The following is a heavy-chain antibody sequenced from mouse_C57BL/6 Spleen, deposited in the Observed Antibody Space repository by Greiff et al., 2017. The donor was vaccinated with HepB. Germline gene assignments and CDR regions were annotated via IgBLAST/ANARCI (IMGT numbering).Heavy chain of an antibody. D-gene: IGHD1-1*01. CDR3: ARGDYYGSAYWYFEV. Sequence: QVQLQQPGAELVKPGASVKMSCKASGYTFTSYWITWVKQRPGQGLEWIGDIYPGSGSTNYNEKFKSKATLTVDTSSSTAYMQLSSLTSEDSAVYYCARGDYYGSAYWYFEVWGTGTTVTVSS. CDR1: GYTFTSYW. J-gene: IGHJ1*03. CDR2: IYPGSGST. V-gene: IGHV1-55*01.